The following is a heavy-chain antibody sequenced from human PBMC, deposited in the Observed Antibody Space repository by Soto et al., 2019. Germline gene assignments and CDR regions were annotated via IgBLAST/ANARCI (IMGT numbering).Heavy chain of an antibody. CDR3: ARDEATAAGSNGMDV. D-gene: IGHD6-13*01. V-gene: IGHV1-3*01. CDR2: LDFVDGKT. Sequence: ASVTVSCTPSGSTLTDSTMHRVRQAPGQGDAWMGYLDFVDGKTNYAQKFQGRVTITRDTSASTAYMELSCLRSEDAAVYDCARDEATAAGSNGMDVWGQAFTVT. J-gene: IGHJ6*02. CDR1: GSTLTDST.